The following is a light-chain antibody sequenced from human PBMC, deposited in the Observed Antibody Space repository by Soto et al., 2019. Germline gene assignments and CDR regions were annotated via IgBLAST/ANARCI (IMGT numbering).Light chain of an antibody. CDR1: RSDVGGYNY. CDR2: DVS. J-gene: IGLJ1*01. V-gene: IGLV2-14*01. Sequence: HSDLNRVGYGKGVAGRCITITCTGTRSDVGGYNYVSWYQQHPGKAPKLMIYDVSNRPSGVSNRFSGSKSGNTASLTISGLQAEDEADYYCNSYSNCTSLYVFGTGTKVTVL. CDR3: NSYSNCTSLYV.